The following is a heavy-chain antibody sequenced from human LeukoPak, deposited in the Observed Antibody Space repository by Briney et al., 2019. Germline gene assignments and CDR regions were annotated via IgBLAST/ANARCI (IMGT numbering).Heavy chain of an antibody. CDR2: IDPSDSYT. CDR3: ARHSGGSGSYYKLPFDY. J-gene: IGHJ4*02. CDR1: GYIFTSYW. V-gene: IGHV5-10-1*01. Sequence: GESLRISCKGSGYIFTSYWISWVRQMPGKRQGWMGRIDPSDSYTNYSPSFQGDVTISADKSISTAYLQWSSLKASDTAMYYCARHSGGSGSYYKLPFDYWGQGTLVTASS. D-gene: IGHD3-10*01.